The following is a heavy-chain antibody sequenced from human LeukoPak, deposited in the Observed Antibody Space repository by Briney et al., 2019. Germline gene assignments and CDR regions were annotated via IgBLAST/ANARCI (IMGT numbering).Heavy chain of an antibody. Sequence: PSETLSLTCTVSGGSISSGGYYWSWIRQHPGKGLGWIGYIYYSGSTYYNPSLKSRVTISVDTSKNQFSLKLSSVTAADTAVYYCARECGLEWLPGRITNYYYYYYMDVWGKGTTVTVSS. CDR1: GGSISSGGYY. CDR3: ARECGLEWLPGRITNYYYYYYMDV. V-gene: IGHV4-31*03. CDR2: IYYSGST. J-gene: IGHJ6*03. D-gene: IGHD3-3*01.